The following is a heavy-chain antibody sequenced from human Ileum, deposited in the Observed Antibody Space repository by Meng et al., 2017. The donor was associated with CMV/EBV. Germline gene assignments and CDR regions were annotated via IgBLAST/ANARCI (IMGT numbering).Heavy chain of an antibody. D-gene: IGHD6-19*01. CDR1: GGSISPDS. CDR2: IYTSGTT. V-gene: IGHV4-4*07. CDR3: ERVGAVAGVEGNWFDH. Sequence: QVVRHGSRPGRVQPATTLPLSCSVRGGSISPDSWSWIRQPAGKALEWIGRIYTSGTTIYNPSLKSRVTMSVDTSKNQFSLKLSSVTVADTAVYYCERVGAVAGVEGNWFDHWGQGTLVTVSS. J-gene: IGHJ5*02.